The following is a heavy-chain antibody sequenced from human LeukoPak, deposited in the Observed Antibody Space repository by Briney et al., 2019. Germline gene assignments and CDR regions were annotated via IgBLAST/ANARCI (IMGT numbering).Heavy chain of an antibody. D-gene: IGHD2-15*01. CDR1: GGSISSYY. CDR3: AREAGYCSGGSCYGAWFDY. V-gene: IGHV4-59*01. CDR2: IYYSGST. J-gene: IGHJ4*02. Sequence: SETLSLTCTVSGGSISSYYWCWIRQPPGKGLGWVGYIYYSGSTNYNPSLKSRVTISVETSKNQFSLKLSSVTAADTAVYYCAREAGYCSGGSCYGAWFDYWGQGTLVTVSS.